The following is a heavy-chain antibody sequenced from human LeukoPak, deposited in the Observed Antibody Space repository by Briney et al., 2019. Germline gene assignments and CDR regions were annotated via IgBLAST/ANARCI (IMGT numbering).Heavy chain of an antibody. D-gene: IGHD3-9*01. CDR3: AKCWGGWDYDILTGFDYFDY. J-gene: IGHJ4*02. Sequence: PGGSLRLSCAAPGFTFSSYGMHWVRQAPGKGLEWVAFIRYDGSNKYYADSVKGRFTISRDNSKNTLYLQMNSLRAEDTAVYYCAKCWGGWDYDILTGFDYFDYWGQGTLVTVSS. V-gene: IGHV3-30*02. CDR1: GFTFSSYG. CDR2: IRYDGSNK.